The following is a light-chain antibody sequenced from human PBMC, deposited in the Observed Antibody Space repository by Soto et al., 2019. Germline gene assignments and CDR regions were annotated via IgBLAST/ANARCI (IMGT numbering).Light chain of an antibody. Sequence: DIQMTQSPSSLSASVGDRVTITCQASHDIFTYLNWFQQRPGKVPKLLIHGASKLETGVPARFSGSGSGTHFYLIITSLQPEDVATYYCLQFDRFPRVFGPGTTVDL. CDR1: HDIFTY. CDR3: LQFDRFPRV. CDR2: GAS. V-gene: IGKV1-33*01. J-gene: IGKJ3*01.